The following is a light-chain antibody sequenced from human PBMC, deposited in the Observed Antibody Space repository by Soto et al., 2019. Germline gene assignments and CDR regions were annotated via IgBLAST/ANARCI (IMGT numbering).Light chain of an antibody. CDR1: QAISNW. J-gene: IGKJ4*01. Sequence: DIQMTQSPSSVSASVGDRVTITCRASQAISNWLAWYQQKPGKAPNILIYAASTLQSGVPSRFSGSRSGTDFTLTISSPQPEDFATYFCQQTYSFPLAFGGGTKVEIK. CDR3: QQTYSFPLA. V-gene: IGKV1-12*01. CDR2: AAS.